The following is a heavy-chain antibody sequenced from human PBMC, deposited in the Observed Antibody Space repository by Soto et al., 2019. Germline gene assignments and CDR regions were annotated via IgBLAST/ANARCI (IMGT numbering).Heavy chain of an antibody. CDR1: GDTIRTSG. D-gene: IGHD3-10*01. J-gene: IGHJ4*02. CDR3: ATYTGGLRWFGAHGYLNS. V-gene: IGHV1-69*01. CDR2: FIPVFGTA. Sequence: QVHLVQSGAEIKRPRSSVRVSCKASGDTIRTSGISWVRQAPGQGLELVGGFIPVFGTATYAHEFRDKVTLSADEPTATSYLDLIGVIYDYSAVYYCATYTGGLRWFGAHGYLNSWGQGTLVTASS.